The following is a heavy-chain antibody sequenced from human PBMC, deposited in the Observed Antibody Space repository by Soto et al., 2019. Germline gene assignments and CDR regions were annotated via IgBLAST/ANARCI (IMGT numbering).Heavy chain of an antibody. CDR3: ARARITIFGVVITPLDY. J-gene: IGHJ4*02. V-gene: IGHV1-3*01. Sequence: QVQLAQSGAEVKKPGASVKVSCKASGYTFTSYAMHWVRQAPGQRLEWMGWINAGNGNTKYSQKFQGRVTITRDTSASTAYMELSSLRSEDTAVYYCARARITIFGVVITPLDYWGQGTLVTVSS. CDR2: INAGNGNT. D-gene: IGHD3-3*01. CDR1: GYTFTSYA.